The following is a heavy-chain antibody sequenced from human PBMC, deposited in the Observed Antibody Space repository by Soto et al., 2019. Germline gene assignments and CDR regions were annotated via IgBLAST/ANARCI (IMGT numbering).Heavy chain of an antibody. D-gene: IGHD1-1*01. Sequence: SETLSLTCNFSVASLSGYYWSCIRHPPGKGLEWIGRIYATGTTDYNPSLKSRITMSVDMSKKQFSLTLRSVTAADTAIYYCVGDGTKNFRDRFDPWGRGILVPISS. CDR1: VASLSGYY. CDR2: IYATGTT. CDR3: VGDGTKNFRDRFDP. J-gene: IGHJ5*02. V-gene: IGHV4-4*07.